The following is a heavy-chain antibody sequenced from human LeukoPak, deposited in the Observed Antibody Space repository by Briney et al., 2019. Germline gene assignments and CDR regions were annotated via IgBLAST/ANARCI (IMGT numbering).Heavy chain of an antibody. CDR2: ISAYNGNT. CDR1: GYTFTSYS. J-gene: IGHJ4*02. CDR3: ASPPARNYYDSTGYSDY. V-gene: IGHV1-18*01. Sequence: ASVKVSCKASGYTFTSYSITWVRQAPGQGLEWMGWISAYNGNTNYAQKFQGRVTMTTDTSTSTAYMELRSLTSDDTAVYYCASPPARNYYDSTGYSDYWGQGTLVTVSS. D-gene: IGHD3-22*01.